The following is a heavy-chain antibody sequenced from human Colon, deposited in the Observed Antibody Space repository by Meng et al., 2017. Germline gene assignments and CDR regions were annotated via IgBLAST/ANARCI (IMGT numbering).Heavy chain of an antibody. J-gene: IGHJ4*02. CDR3: VRSTPYYYGSGSDYKSYLDY. CDR2: LYYGGIT. V-gene: IGHV4-39*07. D-gene: IGHD3-10*01. CDR1: GGSISSSSYY. Sequence: SETLSLTCTVSGGSISSSSYYWGWVRQPPEKGLEWLGNLYYGGITYYSPSLKSRVTMSQDTSKNQFSLNLNSVTAAETAVYFCVRSTPYYYGSGSDYKSYLDYWAQGRLVTVSS.